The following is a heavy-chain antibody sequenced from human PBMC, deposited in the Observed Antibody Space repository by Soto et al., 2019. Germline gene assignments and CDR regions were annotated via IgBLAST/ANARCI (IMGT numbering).Heavy chain of an antibody. CDR2: ISGSDGRT. J-gene: IGHJ4*02. CDR1: GFTFSSYA. CDR3: ANGVSQYTPLALFDY. Sequence: EVQLLESGGGLVRPGGSLRLSCAASGFTFSSYAMSWVRQAPGKGLEWVSTISGSDGRTYSTDSVKGRFTISRDNSRNTAYLQMNSLRGEDTAVYYCANGVSQYTPLALFDYWGRGTLVTVSS. V-gene: IGHV3-23*01. D-gene: IGHD5-18*01.